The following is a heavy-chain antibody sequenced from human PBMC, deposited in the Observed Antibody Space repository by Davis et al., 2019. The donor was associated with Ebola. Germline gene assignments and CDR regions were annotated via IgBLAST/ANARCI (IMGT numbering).Heavy chain of an antibody. Sequence: ASVKVSCKASGYTFTSYGISWVRQAPGQGLEWMGWISAYNGNTNYAQKLQGRVTMTTDTSTSTAYMELRSLRSDDTAVYYCATGGYIVVVPAAEYYYYGMDVWGQGTTVTVSS. J-gene: IGHJ6*02. D-gene: IGHD2-2*01. CDR3: ATGGYIVVVPAAEYYYYGMDV. V-gene: IGHV1-18*01. CDR1: GYTFTSYG. CDR2: ISAYNGNT.